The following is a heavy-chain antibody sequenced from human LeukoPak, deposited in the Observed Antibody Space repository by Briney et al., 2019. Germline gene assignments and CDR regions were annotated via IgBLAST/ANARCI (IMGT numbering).Heavy chain of an antibody. CDR2: ISWNSGSI. V-gene: IGHV3-9*01. D-gene: IGHD3-10*01. CDR3: AKDMGGSGSSALDY. Sequence: PGGSLRLSCAASGFTFDDYAMHWVRQAPGKGLEWVSGISWNSGSIGYADSVKGRFTISRDNAKNSLYLQMNSLRAEDTALYYCAKDMGGSGSSALDYWGQGTLVTVSS. CDR1: GFTFDDYA. J-gene: IGHJ4*02.